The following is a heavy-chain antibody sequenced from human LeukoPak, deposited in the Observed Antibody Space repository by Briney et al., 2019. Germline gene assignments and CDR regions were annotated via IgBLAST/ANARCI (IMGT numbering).Heavy chain of an antibody. CDR2: ISGSGGST. CDR3: AKSRIAARPPRLFDY. Sequence: GGSLRLSCAASGFTFSSYAMSWVRQAPGKGLEWVSAISGSGGSTYYADSVKGRFTISRDNSKNTLYLQMNSLRAEDTAVYYCAKSRIAARPPRLFDYWGQGTLVTVFS. V-gene: IGHV3-23*01. D-gene: IGHD6-6*01. CDR1: GFTFSSYA. J-gene: IGHJ4*02.